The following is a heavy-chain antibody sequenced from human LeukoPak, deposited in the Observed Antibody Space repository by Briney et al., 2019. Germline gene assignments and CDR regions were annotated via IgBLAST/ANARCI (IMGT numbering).Heavy chain of an antibody. CDR1: GFTFSDYG. CDR3: ATTASRGPQSAEYFQY. V-gene: IGHV3-33*01. Sequence: GGSLRLSCAASGFTFSDYGMHWVRQTPGKGLEWVAVVWYDGSNKYCSDSVKGRFTISRDNSKNMLYLQMNSLRAEDTAVYYCATTASRGPQSAEYFQYWGQGTLVTVSS. CDR2: VWYDGSNK. J-gene: IGHJ1*01.